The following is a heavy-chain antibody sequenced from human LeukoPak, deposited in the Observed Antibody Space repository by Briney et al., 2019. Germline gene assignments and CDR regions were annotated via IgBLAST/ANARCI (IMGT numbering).Heavy chain of an antibody. J-gene: IGHJ4*02. CDR1: GGTFSSYA. V-gene: IGHV1-69*06. CDR2: IIPIFGTA. D-gene: IGHD6-19*01. CDR3: AREPGIAVAAFDY. Sequence: GASVKVSCKASGGTFSSYAISWVRQAPGQGLEWMGRIIPIFGTANYAQKFQGRVTITADKSTSTAYMELSSLRSEDTAVYYCAREPGIAVAAFDYWGRGTLVTVSS.